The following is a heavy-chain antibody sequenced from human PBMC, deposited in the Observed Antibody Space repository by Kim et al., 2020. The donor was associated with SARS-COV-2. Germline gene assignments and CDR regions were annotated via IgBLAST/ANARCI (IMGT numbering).Heavy chain of an antibody. CDR3: ARDTPHYYGSGSYYEYYYYYGMDV. CDR2: ISYDGSNK. D-gene: IGHD3-10*01. CDR1: GFIFSSYA. J-gene: IGHJ6*02. V-gene: IGHV3-30*04. Sequence: GGSLRLSCAASGFIFSSYAMHWVRQAPGKGLEWVAVISYDGSNKYYADSVKGRFTIFRDNSKNTLYLQMNSLRAEDTAVYYCARDTPHYYGSGSYYEYYYYYGMDVWGQGTTVTVSS.